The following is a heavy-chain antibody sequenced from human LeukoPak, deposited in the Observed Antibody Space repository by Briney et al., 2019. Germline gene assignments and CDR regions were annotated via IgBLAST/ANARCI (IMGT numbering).Heavy chain of an antibody. D-gene: IGHD3-9*01. Sequence: GGSLRLSCAASGFTFDDYGMSWVRQAPGKGLEWVFGINWNGGSTGYADSVKGRFTISRDNAKNSLYLQMNSLRAEDTALYYCARNYDIGYFDYWGQGTLVTVSS. CDR2: INWNGGST. CDR3: ARNYDIGYFDY. V-gene: IGHV3-20*04. CDR1: GFTFDDYG. J-gene: IGHJ4*02.